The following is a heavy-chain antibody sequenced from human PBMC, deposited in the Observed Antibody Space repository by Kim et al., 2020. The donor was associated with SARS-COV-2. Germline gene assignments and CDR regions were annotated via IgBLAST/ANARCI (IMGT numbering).Heavy chain of an antibody. Sequence: GGSLRLSCAASGFTFSSYAMSWVRQAPGKGLEWVSAISNSGVSTNYADSVKGRFTISRDNSKNTLYLQMNSLRAEDTAVYYCAKCSQGTLPAAALLWGQGTLVTVSS. CDR1: GFTFSSYA. V-gene: IGHV3-23*01. D-gene: IGHD2-2*01. J-gene: IGHJ4*02. CDR2: ISNSGVST. CDR3: AKCSQGTLPAAALL.